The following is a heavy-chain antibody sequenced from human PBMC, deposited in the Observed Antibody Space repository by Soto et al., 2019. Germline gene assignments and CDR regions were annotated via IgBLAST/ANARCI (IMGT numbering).Heavy chain of an antibody. CDR3: ARDTVVVPAAIDGYYYYYYGMDV. V-gene: IGHV4-34*01. Sequence: LSLTCAVYGGSFSGYYWSWIRQPPGKGLEWIGEINHSGSTNYNPSLKSRVTISVDTSKNQFSLKLSSVTAEDTAVYYCARDTVVVPAAIDGYYYYYYGMDVWGQGTTVTVSS. CDR1: GGSFSGYY. J-gene: IGHJ6*02. D-gene: IGHD2-2*01. CDR2: INHSGST.